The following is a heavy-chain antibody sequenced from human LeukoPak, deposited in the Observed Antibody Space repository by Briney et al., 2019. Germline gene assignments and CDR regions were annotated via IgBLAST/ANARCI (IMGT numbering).Heavy chain of an antibody. Sequence: GGSLRLSCAASGFTFINYSMNWVRQAPGKGLEWLSYISSRSSVMYYADSVKGRFTISRDNAKNSLYLQMNSLRDVDTAVYYCARDQVVRGLGPFDIWGQGTVVTVS. CDR3: ARDQVVRGLGPFDI. CDR2: ISSRSSVM. CDR1: GFTFINYS. J-gene: IGHJ3*02. V-gene: IGHV3-48*02. D-gene: IGHD3-10*01.